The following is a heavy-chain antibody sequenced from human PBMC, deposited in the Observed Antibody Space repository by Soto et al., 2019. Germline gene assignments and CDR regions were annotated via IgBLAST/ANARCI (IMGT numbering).Heavy chain of an antibody. CDR1: GGSISSSSYY. V-gene: IGHV4-39*01. CDR3: SNTISYCGGDCYAFDY. J-gene: IGHJ4*02. CDR2: IYYSGST. Sequence: SETLSLTCTVSGGSISSSSYYWGWIRQPPGKGLEWIGSIYYSGSTYYNPSLKSRVTISVDTSKNQFSLKLSSVTAADTAVYYCSNTISYCGGDCYAFDYWGQGTLVTVSS. D-gene: IGHD2-21*02.